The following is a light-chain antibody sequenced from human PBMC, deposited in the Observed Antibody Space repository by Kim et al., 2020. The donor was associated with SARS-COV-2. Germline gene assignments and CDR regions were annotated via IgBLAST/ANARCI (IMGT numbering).Light chain of an antibody. V-gene: IGKV3-15*01. J-gene: IGKJ4*01. CDR1: QSVGYN. Sequence: EIVMTQSPVTLSVSPGERATLSCRASQSVGYNVAWYQQKPGEAPRLLIHDASTRATDIPARFIGSGSGADFTLTIISLQSEDFAVYYCQQYTNWPLTFGGGTKVDIK. CDR3: QQYTNWPLT. CDR2: DAS.